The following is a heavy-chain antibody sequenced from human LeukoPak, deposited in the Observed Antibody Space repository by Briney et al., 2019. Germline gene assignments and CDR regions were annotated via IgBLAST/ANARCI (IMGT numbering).Heavy chain of an antibody. D-gene: IGHD3-9*01. CDR1: GGSISSYY. CDR2: IYTSGST. Sequence: SETLSLTCTVSGGSISSYYWSWIRQPAGKGLEWIGRIYTSGSTNYNPSLKSRVTMSVDTSKNRFSLKLSSVTAADTAVYYCARVHYDILTGYPSYWYFDLWGRGTLVTVSS. J-gene: IGHJ2*01. V-gene: IGHV4-4*07. CDR3: ARVHYDILTGYPSYWYFDL.